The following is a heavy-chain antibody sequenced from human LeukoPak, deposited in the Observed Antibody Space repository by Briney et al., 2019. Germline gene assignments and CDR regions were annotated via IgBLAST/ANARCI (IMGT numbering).Heavy chain of an antibody. CDR2: IIPIFGTA. Sequence: SVKVSCKASGGTFISYAISWVRQAPGQGLEWMGRIIPIFGTANYAQKFQGRVTITTDESTSTAYMELSSLRSEDTAVYYCARDQYYDSSGYSNWFDHWGQGTLVTVSS. CDR3: ARDQYYDSSGYSNWFDH. CDR1: GGTFISYA. J-gene: IGHJ5*02. V-gene: IGHV1-69*05. D-gene: IGHD3-22*01.